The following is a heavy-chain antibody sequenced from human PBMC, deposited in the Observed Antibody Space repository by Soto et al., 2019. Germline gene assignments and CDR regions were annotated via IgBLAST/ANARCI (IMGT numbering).Heavy chain of an antibody. V-gene: IGHV4-61*08. J-gene: IGHJ5*02. Sequence: SETLSLTCTVSGGSISSGGYYWSWIRQHPGKGLEWIGYIYYSGSTNYNPSLKSRVTISVDTSKNQFSLKLSSVTAADTAVYYCARHPSDFWFDPWGQGTLVTVSS. CDR1: GGSISSGGYY. CDR3: ARHPSDFWFDP. CDR2: IYYSGST. D-gene: IGHD2-21*02.